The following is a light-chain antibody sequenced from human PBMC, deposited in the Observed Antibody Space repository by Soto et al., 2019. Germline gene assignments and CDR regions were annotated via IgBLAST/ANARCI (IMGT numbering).Light chain of an antibody. Sequence: DSQMTQSPSTLSTSVGDRVTISCRARQSVSTSLALYQQKPGTAPKVLSYDASSLESGVPLRFSGSGSGTEFTLTISSLQPDDFATYYCQQYNNYPWTFGQGTKVDIK. CDR2: DAS. CDR3: QQYNNYPWT. CDR1: QSVSTS. V-gene: IGKV1-5*01. J-gene: IGKJ1*01.